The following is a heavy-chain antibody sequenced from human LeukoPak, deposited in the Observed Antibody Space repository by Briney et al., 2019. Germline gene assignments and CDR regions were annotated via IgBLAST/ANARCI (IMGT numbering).Heavy chain of an antibody. CDR2: ISGSGGST. V-gene: IGHV3-23*01. Sequence: GGSLRLSCAASGFTFSSYAMSWGRQAPGTGLEWVSAISGSGGSTYYADSVKGRFTISRDNSKNTLYLQMNSLRAEDTAVYYCAKGSLRPYYYYYGMDAWGQGTTVTVSS. D-gene: IGHD4-17*01. CDR1: GFTFSSYA. J-gene: IGHJ6*02. CDR3: AKGSLRPYYYYYGMDA.